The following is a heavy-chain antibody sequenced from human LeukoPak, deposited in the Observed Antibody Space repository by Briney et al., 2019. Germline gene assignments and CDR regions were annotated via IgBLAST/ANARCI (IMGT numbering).Heavy chain of an antibody. D-gene: IGHD5-12*01. J-gene: IGHJ4*02. Sequence: HAGGSLRLSCAASGFTFSSYGMHWVRQAPGKGLEWVAFIRYDGSNKYYADSVKGRFTISRDNSKNTLYLQMNSLRAEDTAVYYCARWISGYDYWTTYYFDYWGQGTLVTVSS. CDR1: GFTFSSYG. V-gene: IGHV3-30*02. CDR2: IRYDGSNK. CDR3: ARWISGYDYWTTYYFDY.